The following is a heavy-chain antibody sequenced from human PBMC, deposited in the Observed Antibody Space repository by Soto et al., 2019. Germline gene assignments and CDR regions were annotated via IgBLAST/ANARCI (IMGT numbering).Heavy chain of an antibody. D-gene: IGHD3-16*01. V-gene: IGHV1-58*01. CDR2: IVVGSGNT. Sequence: GASVKVSCKASGFTFTSSAVQWVRQARGQRLEWIGWIVVGSGNTNYAQKFQERVTITRDMSTSTAYMELSSLRSEDTAVYYCAAGYVSDRKGNHYYFDYWGQGTLVTVSS. J-gene: IGHJ4*02. CDR1: GFTFTSSA. CDR3: AAGYVSDRKGNHYYFDY.